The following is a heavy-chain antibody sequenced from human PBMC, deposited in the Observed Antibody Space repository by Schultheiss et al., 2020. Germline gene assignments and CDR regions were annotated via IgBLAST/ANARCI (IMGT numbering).Heavy chain of an antibody. CDR1: GGSINNYY. CDR3: ARRSPIVGAPYFDY. CDR2: INHSGST. D-gene: IGHD1-26*01. V-gene: IGHV4-34*01. J-gene: IGHJ4*02. Sequence: SETLSLTCTVSGGSINNYYWSWIRQPPGKGLEWIGEINHSGSTNYNPSLKSRVTISVDTSKNQFSLKLSSVTAADTAVYYCARRSPIVGAPYFDYWGQGTLVTVSS.